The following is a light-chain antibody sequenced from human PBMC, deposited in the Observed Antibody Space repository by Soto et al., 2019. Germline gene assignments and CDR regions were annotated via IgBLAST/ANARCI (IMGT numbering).Light chain of an antibody. J-gene: IGLJ1*01. Sequence: QSVLTQPASVSGSPGQSITISCTGTSSDVGGYNYVSWYQQHPGKAPKLMIYEVSNRPSGVSNRFSGSKSGNTASLSISGLQAEDEADYYCYPFTTGNTLYVFGTGTKV. CDR3: YPFTTGNTLYV. CDR2: EVS. CDR1: SSDVGGYNY. V-gene: IGLV2-14*01.